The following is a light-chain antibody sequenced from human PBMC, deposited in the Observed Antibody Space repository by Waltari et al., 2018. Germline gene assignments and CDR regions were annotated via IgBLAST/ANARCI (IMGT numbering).Light chain of an antibody. CDR2: WAS. CDR1: QSVLYNSNNKNY. J-gene: IGKJ1*01. V-gene: IGKV4-1*01. Sequence: DIVMPQSPDSLTVSLGERATINCKSNQSVLYNSNNKNYVAWYQQKPGQPPKLLIYWASTRQSGVPDRFSGSGSGTDFTLTISSLQAEDVAVYHCQQYYTNPRTFGQGTKVEIK. CDR3: QQYYTNPRT.